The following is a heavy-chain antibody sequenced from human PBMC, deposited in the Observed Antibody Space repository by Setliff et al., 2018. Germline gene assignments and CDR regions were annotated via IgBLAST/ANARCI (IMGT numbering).Heavy chain of an antibody. CDR2: IYPGDSHT. J-gene: IGHJ4*02. CDR3: AGSLVGATYSFYFDY. CDR1: GYSFSNFW. D-gene: IGHD1-26*01. V-gene: IGHV5-51*01. Sequence: GESLKISCKGSGYSFSNFWIGWVRQMPGKGLEWRGIIYPGDSHTRYSPSFQGQVTMSADKSINTAYLQWNNLKASDTAIYYCAGSLVGATYSFYFDYWGQGALVTVSS.